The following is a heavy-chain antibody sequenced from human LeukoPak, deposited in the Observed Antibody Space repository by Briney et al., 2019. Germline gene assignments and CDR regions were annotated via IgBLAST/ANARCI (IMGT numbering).Heavy chain of an antibody. CDR1: GFTFSDYW. Sequence: GGSLRLSCAASGFTFSDYWMSWVRQAPVKGLEWVANIKEDGSEKIYVDSVKGRFTISRDNAKNFVYLQMSSLRADDTAVYYCARDGASAVAGAVWGQGTPATVSA. J-gene: IGHJ4*02. D-gene: IGHD6-19*01. CDR2: IKEDGSEK. CDR3: ARDGASAVAGAV. V-gene: IGHV3-7*04.